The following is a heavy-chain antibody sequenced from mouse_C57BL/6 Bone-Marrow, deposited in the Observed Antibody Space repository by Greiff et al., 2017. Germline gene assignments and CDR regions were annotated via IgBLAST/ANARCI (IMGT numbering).Heavy chain of an antibody. CDR2: IDPENGDT. CDR1: GFNINDDY. V-gene: IGHV14-4*01. D-gene: IGHD1-1*01. J-gene: IGHJ4*01. Sequence: VQLQQSGAELVRPGASVKLSCTASGFNINDDYMHWVKQRPEQGLEWIGWIDPENGDTEYASKFQGKATITADTSSNTAYLQLSSLASEDTSVYCCTTSGSSCIYAMDYWGQGTSVTVSS. CDR3: TTSGSSCIYAMDY.